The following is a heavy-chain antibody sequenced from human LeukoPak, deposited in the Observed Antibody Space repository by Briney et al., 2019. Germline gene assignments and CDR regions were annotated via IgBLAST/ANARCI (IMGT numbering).Heavy chain of an antibody. V-gene: IGHV3-23*01. D-gene: IGHD2-21*01. Sequence: GGSLRLSCAASGFTFGSYAMSWVRQAPGKGLEWVSAISGSGGSTYYADSVKGRFTISRDNSKNTLYLQMNSLRAEDTALYYCAKDDRGVVVIAIRYWGQGTLVTVSS. J-gene: IGHJ4*02. CDR2: ISGSGGST. CDR1: GFTFGSYA. CDR3: AKDDRGVVVIAIRY.